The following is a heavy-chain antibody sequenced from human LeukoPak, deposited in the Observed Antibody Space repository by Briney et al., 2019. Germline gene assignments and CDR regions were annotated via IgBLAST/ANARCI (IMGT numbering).Heavy chain of an antibody. CDR2: ISAYNGNT. CDR3: AREMGKGAAAGPYYYYGMDV. CDR1: GGTFSSYA. J-gene: IGHJ6*02. D-gene: IGHD6-13*01. Sequence: ASVKVSCKASGGTFSSYAISWVRQAPGQGLEWMGWISAYNGNTNYAQKLQGRVTMTTDTSTSTAYMELRSLRSDDTAVYYCAREMGKGAAAGPYYYYGMDVWGQGTTVTVSS. V-gene: IGHV1-18*01.